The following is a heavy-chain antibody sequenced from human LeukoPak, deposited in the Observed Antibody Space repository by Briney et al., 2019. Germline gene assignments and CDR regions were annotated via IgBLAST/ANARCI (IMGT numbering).Heavy chain of an antibody. CDR1: GGSISSYY. V-gene: IGHV4-59*08. Sequence: PSETLSLTCTVSGGSISSYYWSWIRQPPGKGLEWIGYIDYGGSANFNPSVKSRVTISVDTSKNQLALKLSSVTAADTAVYYCARYGSGSYSFSMDVWGQGTTVTVSS. CDR2: IDYGGSA. CDR3: ARYGSGSYSFSMDV. J-gene: IGHJ6*02. D-gene: IGHD3-10*01.